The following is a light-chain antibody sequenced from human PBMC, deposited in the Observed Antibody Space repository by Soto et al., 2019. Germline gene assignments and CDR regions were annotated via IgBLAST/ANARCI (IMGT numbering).Light chain of an antibody. CDR1: QSVSTY. J-gene: IGKJ3*01. CDR3: QQSYRTPHA. V-gene: IGKV1-39*01. CDR2: AAS. Sequence: DIQMTQSPSSLFASVGDRVTIACRASQSVSTYVNWYQQKPGKAPQLLIYAASSLQTGVPSRFSGSGSGTDFTLTISSLQPEDSATFYCQQSYRTPHAFGPGTKVHI.